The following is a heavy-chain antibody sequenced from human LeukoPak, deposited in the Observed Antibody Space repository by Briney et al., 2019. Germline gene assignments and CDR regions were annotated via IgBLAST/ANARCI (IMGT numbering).Heavy chain of an antibody. V-gene: IGHV3-30*18. CDR1: GFTFSSYG. CDR2: ISYDGSNK. Sequence: GGSLRLSCAASGFTFSSYGMHWVRQAPGKGLEWVAVISYDGSNKYYADSVKGRFTISRDNSKNTLYLQMNSLRAEDTAVYYCAKGAPGFPDYWGRGPLFPLSS. D-gene: IGHD3-10*01. CDR3: AKGAPGFPDY. J-gene: IGHJ4*02.